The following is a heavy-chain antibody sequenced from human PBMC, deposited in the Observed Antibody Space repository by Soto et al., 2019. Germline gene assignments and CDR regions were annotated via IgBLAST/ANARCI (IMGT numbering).Heavy chain of an antibody. Sequence: QVQLVQSGAEVKKPGASVKVSCKASGYTFTGYGISWVRQAPGQGLEWMGWISAYNGNTNYAQKLQGRGTMTTDTSTRTAYIELRSLRSDDTAVYYCARYWEYYDFWSGSLDFDYWGQGTLVTVSS. CDR1: GYTFTGYG. CDR2: ISAYNGNT. D-gene: IGHD3-3*01. V-gene: IGHV1-18*01. J-gene: IGHJ4*02. CDR3: ARYWEYYDFWSGSLDFDY.